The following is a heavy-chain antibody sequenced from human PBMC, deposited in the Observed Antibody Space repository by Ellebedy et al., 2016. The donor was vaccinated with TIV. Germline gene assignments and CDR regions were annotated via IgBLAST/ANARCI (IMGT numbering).Heavy chain of an antibody. Sequence: MPSETLSLTCTVSAGSLSTSYWNWILQPPGKGLEWLGHIFYSGSTHYNPSLRSRITISADTSKNQFSLKLTSVTAADTAVYYCARNNITIFGVTDAFDIWGQGTMVTVSS. J-gene: IGHJ3*02. CDR3: ARNNITIFGVTDAFDI. V-gene: IGHV4-59*01. CDR1: AGSLSTSY. D-gene: IGHD3-3*01. CDR2: IFYSGST.